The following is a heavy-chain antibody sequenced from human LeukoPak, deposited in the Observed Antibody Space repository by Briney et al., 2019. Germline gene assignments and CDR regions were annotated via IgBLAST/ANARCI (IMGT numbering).Heavy chain of an antibody. CDR1: GFTFDDYA. Sequence: GGSLRLSCAASGFTFDDYAMHWVRQAPGKGLEWVSLICWDGGRKYYADSVKGRFTICRDNSKTSLYLQMNSLRTEDTALYYCAKALWFGALPKLVIDYWGQGPLVTVSS. J-gene: IGHJ4*02. CDR3: AKALWFGALPKLVIDY. CDR2: ICWDGGRK. V-gene: IGHV3-43*02. D-gene: IGHD3-10*01.